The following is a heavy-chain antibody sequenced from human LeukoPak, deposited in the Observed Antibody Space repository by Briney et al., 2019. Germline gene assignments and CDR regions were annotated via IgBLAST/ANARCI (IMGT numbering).Heavy chain of an antibody. J-gene: IGHJ4*02. CDR2: ISYDGSNK. V-gene: IGHV3-30*18. Sequence: GGSLRLSCAASGFTFSSYGMHWVRQAPGKGLEWVAVISYDGSNKYYADSVKGRFTISRDNSKNTLYLQMNSLRAEDTAVYYCAKDGSSGWSLDYWGQGTLVTVSS. CDR3: AKDGSSGWSLDY. D-gene: IGHD6-19*01. CDR1: GFTFSSYG.